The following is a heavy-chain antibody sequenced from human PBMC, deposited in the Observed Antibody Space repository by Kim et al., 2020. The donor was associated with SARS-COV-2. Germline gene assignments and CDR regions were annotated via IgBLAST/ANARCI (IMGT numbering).Heavy chain of an antibody. CDR1: GGTFSSYA. V-gene: IGHV1-69*13. CDR3: ALPGGYFDPSLDYGMDV. CDR2: IIPIFGTA. J-gene: IGHJ6*02. Sequence: SVKVSCKASGGTFSSYAISWVRQAPGQGLEWMGGIIPIFGTANYAQKFQGRVTITADESTSTAYMELSSLRSEDTAVYYCALPGGYFDPSLDYGMDVWGQGTTVTVSS. D-gene: IGHD3-9*01.